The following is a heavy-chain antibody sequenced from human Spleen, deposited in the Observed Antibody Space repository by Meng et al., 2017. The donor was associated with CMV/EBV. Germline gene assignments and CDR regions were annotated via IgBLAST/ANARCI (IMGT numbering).Heavy chain of an antibody. CDR3: ARGARAAGILDY. CDR2: INHSGST. V-gene: IGHV4-34*01. D-gene: IGHD6-13*01. CDR1: GVSFSGNY. J-gene: IGHJ4*02. Sequence: TCAVYGVSFSGNYWSWIRQPPGKGLEWIGEINHSGSTNYNPSLKSRVTISVDTSKNQFSLKLSSVTAADTAVYYCARGARAAGILDYWGQGPLVTVSS.